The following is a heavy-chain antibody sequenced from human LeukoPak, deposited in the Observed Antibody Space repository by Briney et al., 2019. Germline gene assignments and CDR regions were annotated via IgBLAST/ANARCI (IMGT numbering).Heavy chain of an antibody. CDR1: GFTFSSYG. Sequence: PGRSLRLSCAASGFTFSSYGMHWVRQAPGKGLEWVAVISYDGTNKYSADSVKGRFTISRDNSKNTLYLQMNSLRAEDTAVYYCAKDIRYAGYFDYWGQGTLVTVSS. CDR3: AKDIRYAGYFDY. V-gene: IGHV3-30*18. D-gene: IGHD3-9*01. CDR2: ISYDGTNK. J-gene: IGHJ4*02.